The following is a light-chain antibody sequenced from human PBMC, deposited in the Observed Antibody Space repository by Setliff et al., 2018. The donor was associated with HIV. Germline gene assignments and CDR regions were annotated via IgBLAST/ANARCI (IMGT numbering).Light chain of an antibody. CDR3: SSYTSISTDV. Sequence: QSALTQPPSVSGSPGQSVTISCTGTSSDVGSYNRVSWYQQPPGTAPKLMIYEVNNRPSGAPDRFSGSKSGNTASLTISGLQAEDEADYYCSSYTSISTDVFGTGTKVTVL. CDR2: EVN. CDR1: SSDVGSYNR. J-gene: IGLJ1*01. V-gene: IGLV2-18*02.